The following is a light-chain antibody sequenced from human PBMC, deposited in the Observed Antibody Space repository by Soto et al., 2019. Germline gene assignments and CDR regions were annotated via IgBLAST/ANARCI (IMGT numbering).Light chain of an antibody. CDR3: QQYGRSPPRT. CDR2: GEX. V-gene: IGKV3-20*01. Sequence: EIVLTQSPGTLPVSRGERATLPXRASLSVSISYLAWYPQQPXXPTRLXXXGEXSRATGIPERFIGSGSGRDFTLTISRLEPEYFSVYYCQQYGRSPPRTFGGGTKVDI. CDR1: LSVSISY. J-gene: IGKJ4*02.